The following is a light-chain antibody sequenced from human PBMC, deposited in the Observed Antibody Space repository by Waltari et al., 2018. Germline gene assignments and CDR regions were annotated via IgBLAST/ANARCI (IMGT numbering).Light chain of an antibody. CDR1: SRDVGGSSL. CDR2: AVT. CDR3: CSYAGSTTSSVV. V-gene: IGLV2-23*02. Sequence: QSALTQPASVSGSPGQSITISCTGSSRDVGGSSLVSWYQQHPGKAPKLMIYAVTKRPSGVSHRFSGSKSGNTASLTISGLQTEDEADYYCCSYAGSTTSSVVFGTGTKVIVL. J-gene: IGLJ1*01.